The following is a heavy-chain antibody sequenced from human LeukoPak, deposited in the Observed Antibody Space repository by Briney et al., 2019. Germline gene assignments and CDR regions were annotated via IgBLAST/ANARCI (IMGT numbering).Heavy chain of an antibody. V-gene: IGHV1-46*01. D-gene: IGHD5-24*01. CDR2: INPSGGST. CDR3: ARVSLGWLQYPSYFDY. Sequence: GASVKVSCKASGYTFTSYYMHRVRQAPGQGLEWMGIINPSGGSTSYAQKFQGRVTMTRDMSTSTVYMELSSLRSEDTAVYYCARVSLGWLQYPSYFDYWGQGTLVTVSS. J-gene: IGHJ4*02. CDR1: GYTFTSYY.